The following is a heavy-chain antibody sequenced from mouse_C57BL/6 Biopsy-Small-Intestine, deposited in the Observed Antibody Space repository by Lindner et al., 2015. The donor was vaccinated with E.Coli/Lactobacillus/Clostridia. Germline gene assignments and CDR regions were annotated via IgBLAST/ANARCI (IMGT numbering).Heavy chain of an antibody. J-gene: IGHJ4*01. CDR3: ARDQTTFYDY. CDR2: INCNNGNT. Sequence: SVKVSCKASGYTFSNYGVSWVRQAPGQGFEWMGWINCNNGNTNYAQKFQGRLTVTTDTSTSTVYMEMTGLTFVDTAIYYCARDQTTFYDYWGQGTLVTVSS. D-gene: IGHD1-1*01. CDR1: GYTFSNYG. V-gene: IGHV1-7*01.